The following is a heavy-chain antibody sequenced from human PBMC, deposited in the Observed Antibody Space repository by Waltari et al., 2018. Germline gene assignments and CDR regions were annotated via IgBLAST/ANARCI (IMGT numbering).Heavy chain of an antibody. CDR2: IPGNSHKT. V-gene: IGHV3-23*01. Sequence: EVHLLESGGKLVQPGGSLRLSCTASGFTFNDFAMTLVRQAPGRGLEWVSEIPGNSHKTYYADSVRGRFTITRDNARNALFLQLNSLRAEDTAVYYCVRAYCGGDCYSIAFEHWGQGTLVTVSS. J-gene: IGHJ4*02. D-gene: IGHD2-21*02. CDR3: VRAYCGGDCYSIAFEH. CDR1: GFTFNDFA.